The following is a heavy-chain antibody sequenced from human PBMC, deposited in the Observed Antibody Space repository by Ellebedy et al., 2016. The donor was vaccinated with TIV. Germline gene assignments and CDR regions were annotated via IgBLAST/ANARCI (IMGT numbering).Heavy chain of an antibody. D-gene: IGHD1-26*01. V-gene: IGHV3-7*03. CDR1: GFSFNDYW. CDR3: ARDITPGRSGAPAH. Sequence: GESLKISXVVSGFSFNDYWMDWVRQAPGKGLEWVANIKQDGSEKYSVDSVKGRFTISRDSAKNSLYLQMNSLRVEDTALYYCARDITPGRSGAPAHWGQGTLVTVSS. J-gene: IGHJ4*02. CDR2: IKQDGSEK.